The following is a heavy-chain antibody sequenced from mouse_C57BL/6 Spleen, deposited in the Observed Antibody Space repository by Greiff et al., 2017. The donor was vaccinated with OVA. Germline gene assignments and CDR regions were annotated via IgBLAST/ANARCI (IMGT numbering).Heavy chain of an antibody. CDR3: ARSNWDEGFAY. J-gene: IGHJ3*01. D-gene: IGHD4-1*01. Sequence: QVHVKQSGPELVKPGASVKISCKASGYTFTDYYINWVKQRPGQGLEWIGWIYPGSGNTKYNEKFKGKATLTVDTSSSTAYMQLSSLTSEDSAVYFCARSNWDEGFAYWGQGTLVTVSA. CDR2: IYPGSGNT. CDR1: GYTFTDYY. V-gene: IGHV1-84*01.